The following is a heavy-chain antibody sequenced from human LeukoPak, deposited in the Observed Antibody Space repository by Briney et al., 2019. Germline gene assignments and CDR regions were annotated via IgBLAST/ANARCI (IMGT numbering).Heavy chain of an antibody. Sequence: SETLSLTCTVSGGSISSYYWSWIWQPPGKGLEWIGYIYHSGSTNYNPSLKSRVTISADTSKNQFSLKVSSVTAADTAMYYCARVGSPYYFDYWGQGTLVTVSS. CDR1: GGSISSYY. CDR2: IYHSGST. V-gene: IGHV4-59*01. D-gene: IGHD6-13*01. J-gene: IGHJ4*02. CDR3: ARVGSPYYFDY.